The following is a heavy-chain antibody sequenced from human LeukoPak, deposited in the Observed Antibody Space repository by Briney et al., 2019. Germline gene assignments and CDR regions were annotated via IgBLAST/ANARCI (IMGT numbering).Heavy chain of an antibody. V-gene: IGHV3-33*06. CDR3: AKAPDDYSNPNSIDY. CDR1: GFTFSSYG. J-gene: IGHJ4*02. CDR2: IWYDGSNK. D-gene: IGHD4-11*01. Sequence: GRSLRLSCAASGFTFSSYGMHWVRQAPGKGLEWVAVIWYDGSNKYYADSVKGRFTISRDNSKNTLYLQMNSLRAEDTAVYYCAKAPDDYSNPNSIDYWGQGTLVTVSS.